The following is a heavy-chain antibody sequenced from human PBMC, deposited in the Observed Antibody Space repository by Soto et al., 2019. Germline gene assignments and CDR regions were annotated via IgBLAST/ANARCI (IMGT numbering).Heavy chain of an antibody. CDR1: GFTFNNAW. V-gene: IGHV3-15*01. D-gene: IGHD2-2*01. CDR3: TTAIVVPRFDP. CDR2: IKSKTDGGTT. Sequence: GGSLRLSCAASGFTFNNAWMSWVRQAPGKGLEWVGRIKSKTDGGTTDYAAPVKGRFSISRDDSKNTVYLQMNSLKTEDTAVYYCTTAIVVPRFDPWGQGTLVTVSS. J-gene: IGHJ5*02.